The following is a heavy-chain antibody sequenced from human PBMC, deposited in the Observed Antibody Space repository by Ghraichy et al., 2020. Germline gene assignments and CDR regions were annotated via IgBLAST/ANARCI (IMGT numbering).Heavy chain of an antibody. CDR3: AKEGIWFGELIDY. J-gene: IGHJ4*02. CDR1: GFVLSTYD. Sequence: GGSLRLSCAASGFVLSTYDMSWVRQAPGKGLEWVSGISGSGGSTHYADSVKGRFTISRDNSKNTLYLQMNSLRAEDTGIYYCAKEGIWFGELIDYWGQGTLVTVSS. D-gene: IGHD3-10*01. CDR2: ISGSGGST. V-gene: IGHV3-23*01.